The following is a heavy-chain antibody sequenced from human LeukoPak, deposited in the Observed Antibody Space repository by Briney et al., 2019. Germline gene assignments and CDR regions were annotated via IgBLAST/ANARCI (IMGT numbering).Heavy chain of an antibody. D-gene: IGHD3-9*01. J-gene: IGHJ5*02. CDR1: GGTFSSYA. CDR3: ASGNTIFNWFDP. CDR2: IIPIFGTA. V-gene: IGHV1-69*13. Sequence: SVKVSCKASGGTFSSYAISWVRQARGQGLEWMGGIIPIFGTANYAQKFQGRVTITADESTSTAYMELSSLRSEDTAVYYCASGNTIFNWFDPWGQGTLVTVSS.